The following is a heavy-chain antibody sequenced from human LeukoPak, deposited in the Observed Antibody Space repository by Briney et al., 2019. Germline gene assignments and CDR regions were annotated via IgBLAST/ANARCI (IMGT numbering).Heavy chain of an antibody. J-gene: IGHJ4*02. CDR1: GLTVSSSY. CDR2: IYNDGST. Sequence: PGGSLRLSCAASGLTVSSSYMSWVRQAPGKGLEWVSIIYNDGSTYYADSMKGRFTISRDNSKNTLYLQMNSLRAEDTAVYYCAKDLRFGDSPGNRFDYWGQGTLVTVSS. CDR3: AKDLRFGDSPGNRFDY. D-gene: IGHD3-10*01. V-gene: IGHV3-53*01.